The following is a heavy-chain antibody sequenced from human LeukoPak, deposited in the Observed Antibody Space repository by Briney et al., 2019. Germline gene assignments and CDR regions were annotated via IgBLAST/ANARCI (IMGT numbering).Heavy chain of an antibody. J-gene: IGHJ4*02. V-gene: IGHV3-11*06. CDR3: ARETPSADAAFDY. Sequence: KPGGSLRLSCAASGFTFSDYYMSWIRQVPGKGLEWISYISGHSTYTNYADSVKGRFTISRDNAKNSLYLQMNSLRAEDTAVYYCARETPSADAAFDYWGQGTLVTVSS. D-gene: IGHD2-15*01. CDR1: GFTFSDYY. CDR2: ISGHSTYT.